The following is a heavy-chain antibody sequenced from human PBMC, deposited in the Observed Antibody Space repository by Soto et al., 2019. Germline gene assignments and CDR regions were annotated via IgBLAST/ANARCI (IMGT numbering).Heavy chain of an antibody. J-gene: IGHJ5*02. CDR1: GGSISSGGYY. D-gene: IGHD2-15*01. CDR2: IYYSGST. CDR3: ARDKYCSGGSCRKNWFDP. Sequence: TLSLTCPVSGGSISSGGYYWSWIRQHPGKGLEWIGYIYYSGSTYYNPSLKSRVTISVDTSKNQFSLKLSSVTAADTAVYYCARDKYCSGGSCRKNWFDPWGQGTLVTVSS. V-gene: IGHV4-31*03.